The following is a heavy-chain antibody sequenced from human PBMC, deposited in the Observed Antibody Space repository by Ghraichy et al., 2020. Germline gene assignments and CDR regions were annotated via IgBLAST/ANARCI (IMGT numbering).Heavy chain of an antibody. J-gene: IGHJ5*02. Sequence: SETLSLTCTVSGGSLSTTIYYWGWIRQPPGKGLEWIGSIDYRGSTYYNSSLESRVTISVDTSKNQFPLKLSSVTAADTAVYHCARHGGDIVVVPAADWFDPWGQGTLVTVSS. D-gene: IGHD2-2*01. CDR3: ARHGGDIVVVPAADWFDP. CDR1: GGSLSTTIYY. V-gene: IGHV4-39*01. CDR2: IDYRGST.